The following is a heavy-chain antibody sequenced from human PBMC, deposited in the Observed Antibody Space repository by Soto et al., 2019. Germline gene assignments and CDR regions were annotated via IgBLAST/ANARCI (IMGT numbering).Heavy chain of an antibody. V-gene: IGHV3-23*01. J-gene: IGHJ6*03. CDR1: GFTFSSYA. Sequence: GGSLRLSCAASGFTFSSYAMSWVRQAPGKGLEWVSAISGSGGSTYYADSVKGRFTISRDNSKNTLYLQMNSLRAEVTAVYYCAKSGWWGVLDYYYYMDVWGKGTTVTVSS. D-gene: IGHD6-19*01. CDR3: AKSGWWGVLDYYYYMDV. CDR2: ISGSGGST.